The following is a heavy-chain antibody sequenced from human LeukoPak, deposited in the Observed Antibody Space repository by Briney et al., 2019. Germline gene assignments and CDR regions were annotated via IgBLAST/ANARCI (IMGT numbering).Heavy chain of an antibody. J-gene: IGHJ6*02. V-gene: IGHV3-53*01. Sequence: GGSLRLFCAPSGFTHSSIYMSWVGPAPGRGVEWVSVIYSGGSTCYADSVRGRFTISRDNSKNTLYLQMNSVTAEDTAVYYCARDGCGGDCWGYYYYGMDVWGQGTTVTVSS. CDR3: ARDGCGGDCWGYYYYGMDV. D-gene: IGHD2-21*02. CDR1: GFTHSSIY. CDR2: IYSGGST.